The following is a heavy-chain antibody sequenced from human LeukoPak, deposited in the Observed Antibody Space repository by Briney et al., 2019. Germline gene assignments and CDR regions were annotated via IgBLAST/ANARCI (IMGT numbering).Heavy chain of an antibody. CDR3: TRGASMNRGIIIYYFDY. V-gene: IGHV1-24*01. CDR1: GYTLTEFS. CDR2: FDPEDGTT. D-gene: IGHD3-10*01. J-gene: IGHJ4*02. Sequence: ASVKVSCKVSGYTLTEFSMHWVRQAPGKGLAWMGGFDPEDGTTIYAQKFQGRVTMTEDTSTDTAYMELSSLTSEDAAIYYCTRGASMNRGIIIYYFDYWGQGTLVTVSS.